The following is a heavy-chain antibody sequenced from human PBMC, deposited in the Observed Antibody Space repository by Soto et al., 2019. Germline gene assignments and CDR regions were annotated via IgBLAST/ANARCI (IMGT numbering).Heavy chain of an antibody. CDR2: IIPIFATA. V-gene: IGHV1-69*05. D-gene: IGHD5-12*01. J-gene: IGHJ4*02. CDR3: ARARGGYDIYYFDY. Sequence: SVKVSCKASGGTFSSYAINWVRQAPGQGLEWMGGIIPIFATADYAQKFQGRVTMTTDTSTSTAYMELRSLRSDDTAVYYCARARGGYDIYYFDYWGQGTLVTVSS. CDR1: GGTFSSYA.